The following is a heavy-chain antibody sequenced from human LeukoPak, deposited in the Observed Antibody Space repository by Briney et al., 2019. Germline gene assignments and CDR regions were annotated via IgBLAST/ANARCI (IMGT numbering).Heavy chain of an antibody. J-gene: IGHJ3*02. V-gene: IGHV4-30-4*08. CDR3: AMTGIVGGRPFDI. CDR2: IYYSGST. Sequence: KTSQTLSLTCTVSGGSISSGDYYWSWIRQPPGKGLEWIGYIYYSGSTYYNPSLKSRVTISVDTSKNQFSLKLSSVTAADTAVYYCAMTGIVGGRPFDIWGQGTMVTVSS. D-gene: IGHD1-26*01. CDR1: GGSISSGDYY.